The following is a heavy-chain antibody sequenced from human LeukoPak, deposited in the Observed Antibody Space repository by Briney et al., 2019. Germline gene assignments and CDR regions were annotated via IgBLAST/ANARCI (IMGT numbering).Heavy chain of an antibody. CDR3: ARDARGYCSSTSCPVAAFDI. CDR1: GYAFTSYG. CDR2: ISAYNGNT. Sequence: ASVKVSCKASGYAFTSYGISWGRHAPGQGLEWMGWISAYNGNTNYAQKLQGRVTMTTDTSTSTAYMELRSLRSDDTAVYYCARDARGYCSSTSCPVAAFDIWGQGTMVTVSS. V-gene: IGHV1-18*04. D-gene: IGHD2-2*01. J-gene: IGHJ3*02.